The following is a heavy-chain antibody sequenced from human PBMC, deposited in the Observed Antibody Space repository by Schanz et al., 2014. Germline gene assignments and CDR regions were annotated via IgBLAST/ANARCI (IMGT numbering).Heavy chain of an antibody. CDR3: ARDMLRRYGALEI. J-gene: IGHJ3*02. V-gene: IGHV3-23*01. CDR1: GFTFRRYG. CDR2: IAGDGGGP. Sequence: EVQMLESGGGLVQPGGSLRLSCVASGFTFRRYGMSWVRQAPGKGLEWVSVIAGDGGGPNYVDSVKGRFTISRDNAKNSLFLQMNSLRADDTAVYYCARDMLRRYGALEIWGRGTMVTVSS. D-gene: IGHD2-8*01.